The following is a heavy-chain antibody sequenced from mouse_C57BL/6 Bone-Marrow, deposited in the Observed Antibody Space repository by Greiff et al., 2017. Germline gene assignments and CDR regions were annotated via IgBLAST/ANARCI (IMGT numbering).Heavy chain of an antibody. CDR2: INPSSGYT. Sequence: VQRVESGAELAKPGASVKLSCKASGYTFTSYWMHWVKQRPGQGLEWIGYINPSSGYTKYNQKFKDKATLTADKSSSTAYMQLSSLTYEDSAVYYCAKDYGSSFWFAYWGQGTLVTVSA. J-gene: IGHJ3*01. D-gene: IGHD1-1*01. CDR3: AKDYGSSFWFAY. CDR1: GYTFTSYW. V-gene: IGHV1-7*01.